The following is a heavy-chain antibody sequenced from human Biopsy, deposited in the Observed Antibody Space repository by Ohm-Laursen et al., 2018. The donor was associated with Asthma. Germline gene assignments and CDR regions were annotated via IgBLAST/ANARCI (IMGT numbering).Heavy chain of an antibody. Sequence: TLSLTCAVYGGSFSNYYWTWIRQPPGKGLEWIGEINHRGSTCYNPSLKSRVSISLDTSKNQFSLSLTSVTAADTAVYYCARTTYGHDGFDPWGQGTLVTVSS. V-gene: IGHV4-34*09. J-gene: IGHJ5*02. CDR1: GGSFSNYY. D-gene: IGHD4-17*01. CDR3: ARTTYGHDGFDP. CDR2: INHRGST.